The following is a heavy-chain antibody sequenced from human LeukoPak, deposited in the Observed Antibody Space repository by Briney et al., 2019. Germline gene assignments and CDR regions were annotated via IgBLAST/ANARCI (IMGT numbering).Heavy chain of an antibody. CDR3: ARGTGCSSTSCYLRWGYYYGMDV. V-gene: IGHV1-69*13. Sequence: SVKVSCKASGYTFTSYDISWVRQAPGQGLEWMGGIIPIFGTANYAQKFQGRVTITADESTSTAYMELSSLRSEDTAVYYCARGTGCSSTSCYLRWGYYYGMDVWGQGTTVTVSS. CDR1: GYTFTSYD. J-gene: IGHJ6*02. D-gene: IGHD2-2*01. CDR2: IIPIFGTA.